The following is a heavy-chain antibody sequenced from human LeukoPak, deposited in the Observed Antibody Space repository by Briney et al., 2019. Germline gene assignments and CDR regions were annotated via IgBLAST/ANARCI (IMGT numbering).Heavy chain of an antibody. V-gene: IGHV1-24*01. Sequence: ASVKVSCKVSGYTLTELSIHWVRQAPGKGLEWMGGFDLEDGETINAQKFQGRVTMTGDTSADTAYMELSSLRSEDRAIYYCATELTYYYGSGRGGGAFDIWGQGTMVTVSS. CDR3: ATELTYYYGSGRGGGAFDI. J-gene: IGHJ3*02. CDR2: FDLEDGET. D-gene: IGHD3-10*01. CDR1: GYTLTELS.